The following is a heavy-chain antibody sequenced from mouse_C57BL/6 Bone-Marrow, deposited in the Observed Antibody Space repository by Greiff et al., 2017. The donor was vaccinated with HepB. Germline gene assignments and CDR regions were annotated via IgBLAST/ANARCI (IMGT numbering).Heavy chain of an antibody. Sequence: EVKLVESGGGLVQSGRSLRLSCATSGFTFSDFYMEWVRQAPGKGLEWIAASRNKANDYTTEYSASVKGRFIVSRDTSQSILYLQMNALRAEDTAIYYCARDAKIYYDYFYYAMDYWGQGTSVTVSS. J-gene: IGHJ4*01. V-gene: IGHV7-1*01. CDR1: GFTFSDFY. D-gene: IGHD2-4*01. CDR2: SRNKANDYTT. CDR3: ARDAKIYYDYFYYAMDY.